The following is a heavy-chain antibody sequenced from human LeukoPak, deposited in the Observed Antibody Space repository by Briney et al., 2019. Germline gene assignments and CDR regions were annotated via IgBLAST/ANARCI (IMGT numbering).Heavy chain of an antibody. V-gene: IGHV4-59*08. Sequence: PSETLSLTCTVSGGSISGYYWSWMRQPPGKGLEWIGFVHYSGSTHYRSSLESRVTISVDTSKNQFSLKLSSVTAADTAVYYCARHSWSSPHYFDYWGQGSLVTVSS. CDR1: GGSISGYY. CDR2: VHYSGST. D-gene: IGHD1-26*01. CDR3: ARHSWSSPHYFDY. J-gene: IGHJ4*02.